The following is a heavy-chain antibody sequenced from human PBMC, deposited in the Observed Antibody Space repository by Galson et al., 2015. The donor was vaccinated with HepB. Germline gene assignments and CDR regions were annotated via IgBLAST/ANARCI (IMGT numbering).Heavy chain of an antibody. D-gene: IGHD2-2*01. J-gene: IGHJ4*02. CDR1: GFSFSSYG. V-gene: IGHV3-23*01. CDR2: ISGSDGSA. CDR3: ARDSFRPFEVVVVY. Sequence: SLRLSCAASGFSFSSYGMSWVRQAPGKGLEWVSAISGSDGSAYYADSVKGRFTISRDDSKNTLYLQMNSLRAEDTAVYHCARDSFRPFEVVVVYWGQGTLVTVSS.